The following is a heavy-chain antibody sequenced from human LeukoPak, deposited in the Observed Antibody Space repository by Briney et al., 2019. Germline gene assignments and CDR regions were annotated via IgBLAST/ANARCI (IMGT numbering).Heavy chain of an antibody. J-gene: IGHJ5*02. Sequence: GGSLRLSCAASGFTFNSYAMSWLRQAPGKGLEWVSTISGSGGGTYYADSVKGRFTISRDNSKNTLYLQMNSLRAEDTAVYYCATDGAGFDTWGQGVLVTVSS. V-gene: IGHV3-23*01. CDR1: GFTFNSYA. CDR3: ATDGAGFDT. CDR2: ISGSGGGT.